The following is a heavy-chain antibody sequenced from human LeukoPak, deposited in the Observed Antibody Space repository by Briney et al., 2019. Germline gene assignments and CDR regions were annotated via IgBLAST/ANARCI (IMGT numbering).Heavy chain of an antibody. CDR3: ARDYPADY. CDR2: ISSDGSDK. V-gene: IGHV3-30-3*01. CDR1: GFTFSSYS. Sequence: GGSLRLSCAAPGFTFSSYSIHWVRQAPGKGLDWVALISSDGSDKKYADSVKGRFTISRDNSKNTLYLQMHSLRVEDTAVYYCARDYPADYWGQGTLVTVSS. J-gene: IGHJ4*02.